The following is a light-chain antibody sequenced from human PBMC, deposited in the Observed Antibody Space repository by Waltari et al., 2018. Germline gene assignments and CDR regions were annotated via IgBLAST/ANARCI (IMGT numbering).Light chain of an antibody. V-gene: IGKV3-11*01. CDR1: QSVSSY. CDR3: QQRRSWPLT. CDR2: DAS. Sequence: EIVLTQSPATLSLSPGEGATLSCWASQSVSSYLAWYQQKPGQAPRLLFYDASSRATGIPARFSGSGSGTDFTLTISSLEPEDFAVYYCQQRRSWPLTFGGGTKVEIK. J-gene: IGKJ4*01.